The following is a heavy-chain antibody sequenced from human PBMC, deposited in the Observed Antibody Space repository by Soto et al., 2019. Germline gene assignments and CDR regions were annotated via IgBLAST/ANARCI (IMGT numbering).Heavy chain of an antibody. J-gene: IGHJ3*02. D-gene: IGHD3-22*01. CDR3: ARGYYYDSSGYGSTAFDI. Sequence: GGSLRLSCAASGFTFSSYAMHWVRQAPGKGLEWVAVISYDGSNKYYADSVKGRFTISRDNSKNTLYLQMNSLRAEDTAVYYCARGYYYDSSGYGSTAFDIWGQGTMVTVSS. V-gene: IGHV3-30-3*01. CDR1: GFTFSSYA. CDR2: ISYDGSNK.